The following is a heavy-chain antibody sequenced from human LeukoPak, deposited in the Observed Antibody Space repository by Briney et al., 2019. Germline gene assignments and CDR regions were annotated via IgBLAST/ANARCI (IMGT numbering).Heavy chain of an antibody. J-gene: IGHJ4*02. CDR3: AKDWNYYDSSGYYPPFDY. D-gene: IGHD3-22*01. CDR1: GFTFSSYG. V-gene: IGHV3-30*18. Sequence: GGSLRLSCAASGFTFSSYGMHWVRQAPGKGLEWVAVISYDGSNKYYADSMKGRFTISRDNSKNTLYLQMNSLRAEDTAVYYCAKDWNYYDSSGYYPPFDYWGQGTLVTVSS. CDR2: ISYDGSNK.